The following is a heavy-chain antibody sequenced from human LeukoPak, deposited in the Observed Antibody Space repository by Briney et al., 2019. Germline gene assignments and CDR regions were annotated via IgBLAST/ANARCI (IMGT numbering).Heavy chain of an antibody. D-gene: IGHD6-13*01. CDR2: IYPGDSDT. Sequence: RGESLKISCKGSGYSFTTYWIGWVRQMPGKGLEWMGIIYPGDSDTTYSPSFQGQVTISADKSISTAYLRWSSLKASDSAMYYCGRIPAAGSLKGSFDIWGQGTMVTVSS. CDR1: GYSFTTYW. V-gene: IGHV5-51*01. J-gene: IGHJ3*02. CDR3: GRIPAAGSLKGSFDI.